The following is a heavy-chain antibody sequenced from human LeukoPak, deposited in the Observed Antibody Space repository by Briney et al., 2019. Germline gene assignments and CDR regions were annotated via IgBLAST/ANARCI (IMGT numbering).Heavy chain of an antibody. Sequence: PSETLSLTCTVSGGSLSSYYWSWIRQPPGKGLEWIGYIYYSGSTNYNPSLKSRVTISVDTSKNQFSLKLSSVTAADTAVYYCARGYSGYPFDYWGQGTLVTVSS. CDR3: ARGYSGYPFDY. CDR2: IYYSGST. CDR1: GGSLSSYY. D-gene: IGHD5-12*01. J-gene: IGHJ4*02. V-gene: IGHV4-59*01.